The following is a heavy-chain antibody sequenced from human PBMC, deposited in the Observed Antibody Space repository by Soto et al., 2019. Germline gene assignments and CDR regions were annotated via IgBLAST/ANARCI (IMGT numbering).Heavy chain of an antibody. CDR3: ASHSAVVTAMVHAFDI. CDR1: GLIVSDNY. Sequence: GGSLRLSCAASGLIVSDNYMTWVRRTPGKGLEWVSVIYSGGTTYYADSVKGRFTISRDNSKNTLYLQMNNLRAEDTALYYCASHSAVVTAMVHAFDIWGQGTMVTVSS. D-gene: IGHD2-21*02. J-gene: IGHJ3*02. CDR2: IYSGGTT. V-gene: IGHV3-53*01.